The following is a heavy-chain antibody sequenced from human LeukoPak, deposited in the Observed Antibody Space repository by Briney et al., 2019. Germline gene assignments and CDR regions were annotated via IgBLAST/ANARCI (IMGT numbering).Heavy chain of an antibody. J-gene: IGHJ4*01. Sequence: SGGSLRPSCAASGFTFSTYALHWVRQAPGKGLEWVAFIWPDGSKRYYADSVKGRFAISRENSKNTVYLQMNDLRPEDTALYFCAKISSSADTNFDFLCHGTLVAVSS. V-gene: IGHV3-30*02. D-gene: IGHD6-25*01. CDR1: GFTFSTYA. CDR2: IWPDGSKR. CDR3: AKISSSADTNFDF.